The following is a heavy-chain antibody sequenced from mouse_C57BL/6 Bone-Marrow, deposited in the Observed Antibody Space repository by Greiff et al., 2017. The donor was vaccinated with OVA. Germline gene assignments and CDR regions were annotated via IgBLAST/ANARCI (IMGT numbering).Heavy chain of an antibody. CDR1: GFTFTGYW. CDR3: ARQLTAPPLDY. CDR2: ILPGSGST. D-gene: IGHD4-1*01. Sequence: QVQLKESGAELMQPWASVTLSCKATGFTFTGYWIAWVQQTPGHGLEWIGEILPGSGSTNYNAKFKGKATFTADTSSNTAYMQLSSLTTDDSAIYCAARQLTAPPLDYWGQGTTLTVSS. V-gene: IGHV1-9*01. J-gene: IGHJ2*01.